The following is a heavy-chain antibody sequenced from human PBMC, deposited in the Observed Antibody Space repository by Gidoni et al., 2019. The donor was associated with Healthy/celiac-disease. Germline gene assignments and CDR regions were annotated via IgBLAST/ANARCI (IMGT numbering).Heavy chain of an antibody. D-gene: IGHD7-27*01. J-gene: IGHJ3*02. CDR1: GGTFSSYA. V-gene: IGHV1-69*01. CDR2: IIPIFGTA. CDR3: ARESPVLNWGSGIRAFDI. Sequence: QVQLVQSGAEVKKPGSSVKVSCKASGGTFSSYAISWVRQAPGQGLEWMGGIIPIFGTANYAQKFQGRVTITADESTSTAYMELSSLRSEDTAVYYCARESPVLNWGSGIRAFDIWGQGTMVTVSS.